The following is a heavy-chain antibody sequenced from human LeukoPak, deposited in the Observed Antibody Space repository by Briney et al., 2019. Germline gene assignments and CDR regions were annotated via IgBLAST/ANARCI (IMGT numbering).Heavy chain of an antibody. J-gene: IGHJ4*02. V-gene: IGHV4-61*02. Sequence: PSETLSLTCTVSGGSISSGSYYCSWIRRPAGKGLEWIGRIYTSGSTNYNPSLKSRVTISVDTTKNQFSLKLSSVTAADTAVYYCARDSSGTYFDYWGQGTLVTVSS. CDR3: ARDSSGTYFDY. CDR2: IYTSGST. CDR1: GGSISSGSYY. D-gene: IGHD3-22*01.